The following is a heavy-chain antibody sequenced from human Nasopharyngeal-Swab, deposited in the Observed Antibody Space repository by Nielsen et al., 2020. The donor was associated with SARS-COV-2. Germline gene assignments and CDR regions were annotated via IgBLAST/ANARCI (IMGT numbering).Heavy chain of an antibody. Sequence: WIRQPPGKGLEWIESIYYSGSTYYNPSLKSRVTISVDTSKNQFSLKLSSVTAADTAVYYCALDYYDSSGYSRPNDYWGQGTLVTVSS. V-gene: IGHV4-39*07. J-gene: IGHJ4*02. D-gene: IGHD3-22*01. CDR3: ALDYYDSSGYSRPNDY. CDR2: IYYSGST.